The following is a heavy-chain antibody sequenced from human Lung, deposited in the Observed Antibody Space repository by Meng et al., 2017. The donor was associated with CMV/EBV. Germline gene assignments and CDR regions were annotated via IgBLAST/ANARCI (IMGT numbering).Heavy chain of an antibody. V-gene: IGHV7-4-1*02. CDR3: ARDSEAADY. J-gene: IGHJ4*02. D-gene: IGHD6-25*01. CDR2: INTNTGKP. Sequence: QGQLVQFGFELKKPGALVRISCKASGYTFTTYGMNWVRQAPGQGLEWMGWINTNTGKPTYAQGLTGRFVFSLDTSDSTAYLQISSLNAEDTAVYYCARDSEAADYWGQGTLVTVSS. CDR1: GYTFTTYG.